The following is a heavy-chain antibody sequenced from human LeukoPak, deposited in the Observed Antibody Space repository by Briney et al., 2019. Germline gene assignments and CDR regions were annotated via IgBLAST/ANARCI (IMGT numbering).Heavy chain of an antibody. CDR3: ARWGGGSYLYFDY. J-gene: IGHJ4*02. CDR1: GFTVSSNY. V-gene: IGHV3-66*02. D-gene: IGHD1-26*01. CDR2: IYNAGST. Sequence: GGSLRLSCVASGFTVSSNYMSWVRQAPGKGLEWVSSIYNAGSTYYADSVKGRFAISRESSTNTVYLQMNSLRTEDTAVYFCARWGGGSYLYFDYWGQGTLVTVSS.